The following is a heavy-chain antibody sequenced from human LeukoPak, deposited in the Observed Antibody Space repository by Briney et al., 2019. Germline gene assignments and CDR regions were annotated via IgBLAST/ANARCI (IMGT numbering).Heavy chain of an antibody. Sequence: GGSLRLSCAASGFTFSSYAMHWVRQAPGKGLEWVAVISYDGSNKYYADSVKGRFTISRDNSKNTLYLQMNSLRAEDTAVYYCARLRQQLAPGGSGFDYWGRGTLVTVSS. CDR2: ISYDGSNK. V-gene: IGHV3-30-3*01. D-gene: IGHD6-13*01. CDR3: ARLRQQLAPGGSGFDY. J-gene: IGHJ4*02. CDR1: GFTFSSYA.